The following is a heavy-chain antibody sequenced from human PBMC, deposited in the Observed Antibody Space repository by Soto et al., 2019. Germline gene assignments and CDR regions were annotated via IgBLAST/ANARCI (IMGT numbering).Heavy chain of an antibody. CDR2: IYHSGNT. CDR1: GGSLSSGGYS. D-gene: IGHD5-12*01. J-gene: IGHJ6*02. V-gene: IGHV4-30-2*01. CDR3: ARDMGYSGYDFLLGYYYYGMDV. Sequence: PSETLSLTCAVSGGSLSSGGYSWSWIRQPPGKGLQWIGYIYHSGNTYYNPSLKSRVTISVDTSKNQFSLKLSSVTAADTAVYYCARDMGYSGYDFLLGYYYYGMDVWGQGTTVTVSS.